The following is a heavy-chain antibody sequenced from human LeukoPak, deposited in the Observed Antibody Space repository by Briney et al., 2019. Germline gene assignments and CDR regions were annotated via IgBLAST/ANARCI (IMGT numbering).Heavy chain of an antibody. Sequence: PGGSLRLSCAASGFTFSSYSMNWVRQAPGKGLEWVSSISSSSSYIYYADSVKGRFTISRDNAKNSLYLQMNSLRAEDTAVYYCASAPADGSGYYNFNYWGQGTLGTVSS. CDR3: ASAPADGSGYYNFNY. CDR1: GFTFSSYS. J-gene: IGHJ4*02. V-gene: IGHV3-21*01. CDR2: ISSSSSYI. D-gene: IGHD3-22*01.